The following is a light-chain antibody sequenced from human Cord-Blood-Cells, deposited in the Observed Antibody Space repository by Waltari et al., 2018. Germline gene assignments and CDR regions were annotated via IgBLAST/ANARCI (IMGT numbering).Light chain of an antibody. J-gene: IGLJ3*02. CDR2: DVS. Sequence: QSALTQPASVSGSPGQSITISCPGPSSDVVGYNYVSWYQQHPGKAPKLMIYDVSNRPSGVSNRFSGSKSGNTASLTISGLQAEDEADYYCSSYTSSSTLVFGGGTKLTVL. CDR3: SSYTSSSTLV. V-gene: IGLV2-14*01. CDR1: SSDVVGYNY.